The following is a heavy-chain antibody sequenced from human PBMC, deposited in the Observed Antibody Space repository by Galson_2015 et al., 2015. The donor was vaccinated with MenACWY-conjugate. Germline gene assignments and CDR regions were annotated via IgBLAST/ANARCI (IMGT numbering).Heavy chain of an antibody. J-gene: IGHJ4*02. CDR1: GYSFTSYY. D-gene: IGHD6-13*01. Sequence: QSGAEVKKPGESLRISCKGSGYSFTSYYISWVRQMPGKGLEWMGRIDPTDSYTNYSPSVQSHVTISADKSVNTAYLQWSSLKASDTALYYCARHKGTWYFEDWGQGSLVTVSS. V-gene: IGHV5-10-1*01. CDR3: ARHKGTWYFED. CDR2: IDPTDSYT.